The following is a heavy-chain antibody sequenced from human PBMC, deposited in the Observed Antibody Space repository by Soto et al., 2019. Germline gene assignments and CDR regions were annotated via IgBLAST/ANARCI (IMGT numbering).Heavy chain of an antibody. CDR3: GKLLDIGNGFDP. CDR2: VYYSGTA. D-gene: IGHD1-1*01. Sequence: QLQLQESGPGLVKPSETLSLTCTVSGGFISGSFYYWGWIRQAPGKGLAWIGSVYYSGTAYYDPSLKSRVTISVDTSKNQFSLKVNSVTAADTAVYYCGKLLDIGNGFDPWGQGKLVTVSS. J-gene: IGHJ5*02. CDR1: GGFISGSFYY. V-gene: IGHV4-39*01.